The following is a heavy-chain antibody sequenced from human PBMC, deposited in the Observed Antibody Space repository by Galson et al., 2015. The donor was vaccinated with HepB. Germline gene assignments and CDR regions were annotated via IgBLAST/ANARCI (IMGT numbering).Heavy chain of an antibody. Sequence: SLRLSCAASGFTFSTYAMSWVRQAPGKGLEWVSAISGSGGSTYYADSVKGRFTISRDNSKNTLYLQMNSLRAEDTAVYYCAKVAAVVGTSGWFDPWGQGTLVTASS. CDR2: ISGSGGST. CDR1: GFTFSTYA. CDR3: AKVAAVVGTSGWFDP. V-gene: IGHV3-23*01. D-gene: IGHD6-19*01. J-gene: IGHJ5*02.